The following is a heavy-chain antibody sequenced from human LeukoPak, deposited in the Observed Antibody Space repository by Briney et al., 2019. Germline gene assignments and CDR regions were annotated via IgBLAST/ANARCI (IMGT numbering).Heavy chain of an antibody. CDR1: GFTFSSYA. D-gene: IGHD5-12*01. CDR2: ISYDGSNK. J-gene: IGHJ4*02. CDR3: AKVLSGYEDY. V-gene: IGHV3-30*04. Sequence: GGSLRLSCAASGFTFSSYAMRWVRQAPGKGLEWVAVISYDGSNKYYADSVKGRFTISRDNSKNTLYLQMNSLRAEDTAVYYCAKVLSGYEDYWGQGTLVTVSS.